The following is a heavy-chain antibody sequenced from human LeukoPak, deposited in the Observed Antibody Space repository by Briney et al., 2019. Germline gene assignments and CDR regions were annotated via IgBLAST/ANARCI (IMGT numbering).Heavy chain of an antibody. CDR3: ARVSGYHSYGMDV. D-gene: IGHD2-15*01. CDR1: GYTFTAYY. Sequence: GASVKVSCKASGYTFTAYYIHWVRQAPRRRLEWMGWINPSSGGTNYAPKFQGRVTMTRDTSISTAYMELSSLTSDDTAVYYCARVSGYHSYGMDVWGQGTTVTVSS. V-gene: IGHV1-2*02. J-gene: IGHJ6*02. CDR2: INPSSGGT.